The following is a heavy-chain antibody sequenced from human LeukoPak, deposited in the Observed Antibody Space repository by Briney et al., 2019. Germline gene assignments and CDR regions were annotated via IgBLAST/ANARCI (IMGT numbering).Heavy chain of an antibody. Sequence: ASVKVSCKASGYTFSFYDINWVRQATGQGLEWMGWMNPNSGNTGYAQKFQGRVTITRDTSIGTAYMELSGLRSDDTAVYYCARGRSGRRFLADYWGQGTLVTVSS. CDR3: ARGRSGRRFLADY. CDR1: GYTFSFYD. D-gene: IGHD3-3*01. V-gene: IGHV1-8*03. CDR2: MNPNSGNT. J-gene: IGHJ4*02.